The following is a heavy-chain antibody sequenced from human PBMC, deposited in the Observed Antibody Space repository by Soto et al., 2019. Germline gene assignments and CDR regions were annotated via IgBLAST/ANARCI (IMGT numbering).Heavy chain of an antibody. D-gene: IGHD2-21*01. Sequence: SGPTLVNPTQTLTLTCTFSGFSLSTSGMCVSWIRQPPGKALEWLARIDWDDDKYYSTSLKTRLTISKDTSKNQVVLTMTNMDPLDTATYDCARIRSPPYYYYYMDVWGKGTTVTVYS. CDR3: ARIRSPPYYYYYMDV. CDR1: GFSLSTSGMC. CDR2: IDWDDDK. V-gene: IGHV2-70*11. J-gene: IGHJ6*03.